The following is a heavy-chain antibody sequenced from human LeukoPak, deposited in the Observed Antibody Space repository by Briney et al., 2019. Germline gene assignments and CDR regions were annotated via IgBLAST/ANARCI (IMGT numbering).Heavy chain of an antibody. CDR3: AKGRGIAAAGYYFDY. J-gene: IGHJ4*02. Sequence: GGSLRLSCAASGFTFSSYWMSWVRQAPGKGLEWVSAISGSGGSTYYADSVKGRFTISRDNSKNTLYLQMNSLRAEDTAVYYCAKGRGIAAAGYYFDYWGQGTLVTVSS. CDR2: ISGSGGST. V-gene: IGHV3-23*01. D-gene: IGHD6-13*01. CDR1: GFTFSSYW.